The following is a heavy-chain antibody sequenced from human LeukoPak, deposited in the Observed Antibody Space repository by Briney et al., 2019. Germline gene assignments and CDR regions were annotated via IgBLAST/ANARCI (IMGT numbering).Heavy chain of an antibody. CDR1: GGSFSAYY. Sequence: PSETLSLTCADGGSFSAYYVSCIRQSPGKGLEWIAEINHRGDTNYNPSVKSRVSISVDTSKNQFSLKVTSLTAADTAVYYCARGSTISETGYFHYWGQGTLVTVSS. CDR3: ARGSTISETGYFHY. D-gene: IGHD1-1*01. J-gene: IGHJ4*03. CDR2: INHRGDT. V-gene: IGHV4-34*01.